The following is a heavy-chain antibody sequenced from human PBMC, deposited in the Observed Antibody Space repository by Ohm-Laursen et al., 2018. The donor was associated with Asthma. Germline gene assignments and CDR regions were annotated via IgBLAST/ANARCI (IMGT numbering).Heavy chain of an antibody. V-gene: IGHV4-30-2*01. CDR2: IFHSGNT. J-gene: IGHJ6*02. CDR3: ASQPRYFYGLDV. CDR1: GGSITRGGYS. Sequence: TLSLTCRVSGGSITRGGYSWHWIRQPPGKGLEWIGHIFHSGNTYYNPSLKSRVTISLDRPKNQFSLKLTSVTAADTAVYYCASQPRYFYGLDVWGQGTTVAVSS.